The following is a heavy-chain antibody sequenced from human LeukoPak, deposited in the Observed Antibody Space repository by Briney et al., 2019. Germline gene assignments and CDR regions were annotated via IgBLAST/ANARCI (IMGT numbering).Heavy chain of an antibody. CDR1: GGSISSYY. V-gene: IGHV4-59*01. Sequence: PSETLSLTCTVSGGSISSYYWSWIRQPPGKGLEWIGYIYYSGSTNYNPSLKSRVTISVDTSKNRFSLKLSSVTAADTAVYYCARGRYYDSSGYYYPYAFDIWGQGTMVTVSS. CDR3: ARGRYYDSSGYYYPYAFDI. CDR2: IYYSGST. J-gene: IGHJ3*02. D-gene: IGHD3-22*01.